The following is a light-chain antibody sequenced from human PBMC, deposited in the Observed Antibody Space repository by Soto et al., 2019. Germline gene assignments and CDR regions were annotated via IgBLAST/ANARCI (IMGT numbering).Light chain of an antibody. CDR2: EVR. CDR1: SSDVGGYNY. V-gene: IGLV2-14*03. Sequence: SALTQPASLSGSPGQSIAISCTGTSSDVGGYNYVSWYQQHPGKAPRLIFYEVRNRPSGIPLRFSASKSGNTASLTISGLQAEDEAHYYCSSFTSKSTLIFGGGTKVTV. J-gene: IGLJ2*01. CDR3: SSFTSKSTLI.